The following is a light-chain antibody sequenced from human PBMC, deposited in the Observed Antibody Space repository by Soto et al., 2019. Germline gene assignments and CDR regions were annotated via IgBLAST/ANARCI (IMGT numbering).Light chain of an antibody. CDR3: QAWDRSSVF. CDR2: QDN. CDR1: RLGDKY. V-gene: IGLV3-1*01. J-gene: IGLJ2*01. Sequence: SYELTQPPSASVSPGQTASITCSGHRLGDKYVSWHQQKPGQSPLLVIYQDNARPSGIPERFSGSNSGDTATLIISGTQAMDEADYYCQAWDRSSVFFGGGTKVTVL.